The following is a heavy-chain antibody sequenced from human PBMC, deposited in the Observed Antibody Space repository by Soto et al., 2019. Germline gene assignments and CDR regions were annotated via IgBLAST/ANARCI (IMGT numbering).Heavy chain of an antibody. J-gene: IGHJ4*02. D-gene: IGHD3-22*01. V-gene: IGHV1-69*12. CDR3: ARVGSSGYYYGYFDY. CDR2: IIPIFGTA. Sequence: QVQLVQSGAEVKKPGSSVKVSCKAAGGTFSSYAISWVRQAPGQGLEWMGGIIPIFGTANYAQKFQGRVTITADESTSTAYMELSSLRAEDTAVYYCARVGSSGYYYGYFDYWGQGTLVTVSS. CDR1: GGTFSSYA.